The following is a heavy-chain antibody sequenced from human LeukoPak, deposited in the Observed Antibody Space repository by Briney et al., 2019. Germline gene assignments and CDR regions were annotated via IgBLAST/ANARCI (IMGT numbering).Heavy chain of an antibody. CDR2: IDPYTGNT. J-gene: IGHJ4*02. CDR3: AREYSASEH. D-gene: IGHD5-12*01. V-gene: IGHV1-2*02. CDR1: GYTFVGYY. Sequence: ASVTVSCKASGYTFVGYYLHWVRQAPGQGLEWMAWIDPYTGNTHYALKFQGRITVTRDTSVSTTYMELSWLTSDDTARYYCAREYSASEHWGQGTLVTVSS.